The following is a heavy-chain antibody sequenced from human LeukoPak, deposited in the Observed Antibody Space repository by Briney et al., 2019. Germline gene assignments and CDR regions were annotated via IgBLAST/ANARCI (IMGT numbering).Heavy chain of an antibody. Sequence: GSLRLSCAASGFTFSSYSMNWIRQPPGKGLEWIGSIYYSGSTYYNPSLKSRVTISVDTSKNQFSLKLSSVTAADTAVYYCARRGSGSYYLFDYWGQGTLVTVSS. CDR3: ARRGSGSYYLFDY. CDR2: IYYSGST. CDR1: GFTFSSYS. J-gene: IGHJ4*02. V-gene: IGHV4-39*01. D-gene: IGHD3-10*01.